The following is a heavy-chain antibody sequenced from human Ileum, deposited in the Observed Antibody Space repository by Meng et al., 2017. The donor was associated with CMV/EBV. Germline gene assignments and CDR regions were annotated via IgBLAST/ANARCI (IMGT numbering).Heavy chain of an antibody. J-gene: IGHJ6*03. CDR3: AKDRRNIGNYYYYHMDG. V-gene: IGHV3-30*02. D-gene: IGHD1-14*01. Sequence: GESLKISCAASGFTFSDYGIHWVRQAPGKGLEWVAFIRYDENNKYYVDSVKGRFTISRDNSKNTVYLQMNSLRAEDTAVYYCAKDRRNIGNYYYYHMDGWGQGTPVTVSS. CDR1: GFTFSDYG. CDR2: IRYDENNK.